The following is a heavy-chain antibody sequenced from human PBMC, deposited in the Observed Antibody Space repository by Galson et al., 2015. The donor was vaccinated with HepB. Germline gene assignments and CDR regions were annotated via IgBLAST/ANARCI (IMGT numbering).Heavy chain of an antibody. D-gene: IGHD1-1*01. V-gene: IGHV4-61*01. J-gene: IGHJ4*02. Sequence: LSLTCTVSGGSVYSGSYYWSWIRQPPGKGLEWLGYIYYGGRANYNPSLKSRLTMSVDTSKNQFSLKLGSVAAADTAVYYCAGAPNWDFFEYWGQGALVTVSS. CDR2: IYYGGRA. CDR3: AGAPNWDFFEY. CDR1: GGSVYSGSYY.